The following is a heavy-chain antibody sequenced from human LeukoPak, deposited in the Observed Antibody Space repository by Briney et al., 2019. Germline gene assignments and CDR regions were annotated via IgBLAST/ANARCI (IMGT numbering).Heavy chain of an antibody. Sequence: GESLKISCQGSGDIFTTYWIGWVRQMPGKGLEWMGIISPGDSDARYSPSLQGQVTISADKSISTAYLRWSSLKASDTAIYYCARRYCSSISCNPYFFDYWGQGTLVTVSS. CDR1: GDIFTTYW. V-gene: IGHV5-51*01. CDR2: ISPGDSDA. D-gene: IGHD2-2*01. J-gene: IGHJ4*02. CDR3: ARRYCSSISCNPYFFDY.